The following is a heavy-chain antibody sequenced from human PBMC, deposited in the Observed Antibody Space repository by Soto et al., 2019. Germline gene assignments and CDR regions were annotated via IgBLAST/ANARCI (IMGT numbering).Heavy chain of an antibody. V-gene: IGHV3-21*01. CDR1: GFTFSSYT. CDR2: ISSTSTYI. Sequence: EVQLVESGGGLVRPGGSLRLSCAASGFTFSSYTMSWVRQAPGKGLEWVSSISSTSTYIVYADSVKGRFTISRDNARNSLYLQVNIRRAEDSAVYYCRQEEYDDWGQGTLVTVSS. CDR3: RQEEYDD. J-gene: IGHJ4*02.